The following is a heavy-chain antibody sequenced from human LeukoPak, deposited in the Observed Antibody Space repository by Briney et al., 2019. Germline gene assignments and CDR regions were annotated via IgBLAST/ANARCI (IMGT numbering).Heavy chain of an antibody. CDR2: LYNSGST. Sequence: PSETLSLTCTVSGSSISTYYWSWIRQPPGKGLEWIGYLYNSGSTDYNPSLKSRVTISVDTSKNQFSLKLHSVTAADTAVYYCATLQGYRLDYWGQGTLVTVSS. CDR1: GSSISTYY. CDR3: ATLQGYRLDY. D-gene: IGHD5-18*01. J-gene: IGHJ4*02. V-gene: IGHV4-4*09.